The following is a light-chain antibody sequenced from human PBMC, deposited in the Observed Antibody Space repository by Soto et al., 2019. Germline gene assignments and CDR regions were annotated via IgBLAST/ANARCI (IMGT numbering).Light chain of an antibody. CDR1: QSISFN. V-gene: IGKV3-15*01. CDR2: GAS. Sequence: EVVMTQSPGNLSVSPGERATLSCRAGQSISFNLAWYQLKPGQVPRLLIYGASTRATGVPARFSGSGSGTEFTLTISSLQSEDFVVYYCQQYNHWPWTFGQGTKVEIK. CDR3: QQYNHWPWT. J-gene: IGKJ1*01.